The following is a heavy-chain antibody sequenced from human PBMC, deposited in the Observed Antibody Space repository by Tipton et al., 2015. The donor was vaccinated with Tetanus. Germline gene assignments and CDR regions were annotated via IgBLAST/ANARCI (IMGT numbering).Heavy chain of an antibody. CDR3: VRDHARACGGDCYPGGFDI. Sequence: TLSLTCTVSGGSMSTYYWSWIRQPQGKGLEWIGYVYYTGSTDYNPSLKSRVTISVDTSKSQFSLRLTSVTAADTAVYYCVRDHARACGGDCYPGGFDIWGQGTMVSVSS. CDR1: GGSMSTYY. J-gene: IGHJ3*02. CDR2: VYYTGST. D-gene: IGHD2-21*02. V-gene: IGHV4-59*01.